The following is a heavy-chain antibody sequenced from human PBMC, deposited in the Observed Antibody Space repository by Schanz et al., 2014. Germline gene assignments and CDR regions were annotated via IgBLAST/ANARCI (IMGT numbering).Heavy chain of an antibody. CDR2: INAGTGNT. D-gene: IGHD6-13*01. V-gene: IGHV1-3*01. CDR1: GYSFTPFP. J-gene: IGHJ4*02. Sequence: QVQLMQSWAEVKGPGASVKVSCKASGYSFTPFPIHWVRQAPGQRLEWMGWINAGTGNTEYSQKFQGRVTITRDTLASTAYMEVSSLRSEDTAVYYCARSGSSNWYFFDYWGQGTLVTVSS. CDR3: ARSGSSNWYFFDY.